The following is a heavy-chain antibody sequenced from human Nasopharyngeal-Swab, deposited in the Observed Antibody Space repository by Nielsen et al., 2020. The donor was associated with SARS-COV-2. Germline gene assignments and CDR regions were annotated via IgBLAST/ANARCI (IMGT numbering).Heavy chain of an antibody. J-gene: IGHJ4*02. CDR2: IYSGGST. Sequence: GSLKISPSASGFTVSSNYISWVRQAPGKGLEWVSVIYSGGSTYYADSVKGRCTISRHNSKNTLYLQMNSLRAEDTAVYYCASINATYSGSYLDYWGQGTLVTVSS. CDR1: GFTVSSNY. V-gene: IGHV3-53*04. D-gene: IGHD1-26*01. CDR3: ASINATYSGSYLDY.